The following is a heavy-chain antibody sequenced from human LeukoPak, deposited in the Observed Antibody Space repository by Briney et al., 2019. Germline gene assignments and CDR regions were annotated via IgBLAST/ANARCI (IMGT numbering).Heavy chain of an antibody. CDR1: GFTFSSYA. CDR3: AREGDCSSTSCYPYYFDY. Sequence: GGSLRLSCAASGFTFSSYAMHWVRQAPGKGLEWVAVISYDGSNKYYADSVKGRFTISRDNSKNTLYLQMNSLRAEDTAVYYCAREGDCSSTSCYPYYFDYWGQGTLVTVSS. CDR2: ISYDGSNK. J-gene: IGHJ4*02. D-gene: IGHD2-2*01. V-gene: IGHV3-30-3*01.